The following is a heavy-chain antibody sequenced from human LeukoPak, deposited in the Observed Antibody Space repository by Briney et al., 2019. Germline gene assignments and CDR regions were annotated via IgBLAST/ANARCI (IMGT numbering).Heavy chain of an antibody. CDR1: GFTFSSYW. CDR2: INSDGSTT. Sequence: GGTLRLSCAASGFTFSSYWMHWVRHAPGKGLVWVSRINSDGSTTSYADSVKGRFTISRDNAKNTLYLQMNSLRAEDTAVYYCAREGRVVVTAFLDYWGQGSLVTVSS. CDR3: AREGRVVVTAFLDY. V-gene: IGHV3-74*01. J-gene: IGHJ4*02. D-gene: IGHD2-21*02.